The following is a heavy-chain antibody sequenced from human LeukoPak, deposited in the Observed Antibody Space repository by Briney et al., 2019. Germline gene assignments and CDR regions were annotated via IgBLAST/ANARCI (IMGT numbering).Heavy chain of an antibody. Sequence: ASVKVSCKASGYTLTGYYMYWVRQAPGQGLEWMGWINPNSGGTNYAQKFQGRVTMTRDTSISTAYMELSRLRSDDTAVYYCARVTAVAGHLYDYWGQGTLVTVSS. CDR3: ARVTAVAGHLYDY. D-gene: IGHD6-19*01. V-gene: IGHV1-2*02. CDR2: INPNSGGT. CDR1: GYTLTGYY. J-gene: IGHJ4*02.